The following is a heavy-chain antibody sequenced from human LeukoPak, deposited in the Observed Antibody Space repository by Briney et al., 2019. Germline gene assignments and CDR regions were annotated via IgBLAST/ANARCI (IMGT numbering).Heavy chain of an antibody. CDR2: LYYSGTT. J-gene: IGHJ4*02. V-gene: IGHV4-59*07. CDR3: ARGPFNSAVDS. Sequence: SDSLCLTRTVSDGSISIYYWSWIRQPPGKELEWIGYLYYSGTTNYNPSLKSRVTISVDTSKSQICMKLSSVAAADTAMYYCARGPFNSAVDSWAQGMLVTVSS. CDR1: DGSISIYY. D-gene: IGHD3-10*01.